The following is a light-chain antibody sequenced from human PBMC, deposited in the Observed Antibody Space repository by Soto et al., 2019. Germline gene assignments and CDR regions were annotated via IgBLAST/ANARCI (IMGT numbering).Light chain of an antibody. CDR1: QSISRN. Sequence: EIVMTQSPATLSVSPGEGATLSCRASQSISRNLAWYQQKPGQAPKLLIYGASTRATGFPARFSGSGSGTEFTLTISSLQSEDVAVYYCQQYKDWPLTFGGGTKVEIK. J-gene: IGKJ4*02. V-gene: IGKV3-15*01. CDR3: QQYKDWPLT. CDR2: GAS.